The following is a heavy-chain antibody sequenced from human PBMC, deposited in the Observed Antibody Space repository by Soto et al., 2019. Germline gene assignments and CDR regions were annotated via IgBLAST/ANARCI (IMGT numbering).Heavy chain of an antibody. CDR3: ERDGFVVLPAGTNWFDP. Sequence: ASVKVSCKASGYTFTSYGISWVRQAPGQGLEWMGWISAYNGNTNYAQKLQGRVTMTTDTSTSTAYMELRSLRSDETAVYYCERDGFVVLPAGTNWFDPWGEGTLVTVSS. V-gene: IGHV1-18*04. J-gene: IGHJ5*02. CDR2: ISAYNGNT. CDR1: GYTFTSYG. D-gene: IGHD2-2*01.